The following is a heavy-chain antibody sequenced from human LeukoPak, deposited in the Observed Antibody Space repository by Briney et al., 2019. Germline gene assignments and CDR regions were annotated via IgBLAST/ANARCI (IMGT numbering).Heavy chain of an antibody. V-gene: IGHV3-7*01. Sequence: GGSLRLSCAASGFTFSSYWMTWVRQAPGKGLEWVANIKQDGSEKYYVDSVKGRFTISRDNAKNSMYLQMNSLRDEDTAVYYCARDRVGGDYWGQGTLVTVSS. D-gene: IGHD3-16*01. J-gene: IGHJ4*02. CDR3: ARDRVGGDY. CDR2: IKQDGSEK. CDR1: GFTFSSYW.